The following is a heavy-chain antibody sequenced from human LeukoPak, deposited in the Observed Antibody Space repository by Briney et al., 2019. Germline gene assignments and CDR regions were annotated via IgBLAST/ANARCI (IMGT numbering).Heavy chain of an antibody. CDR3: ASGGGYYADY. J-gene: IGHJ4*02. CDR1: GGSISSGDYY. V-gene: IGHV4-30-4*01. D-gene: IGHD3-10*01. CDR2: IYYSGST. Sequence: SQTLSLTRTVSGGSISSGDYYWSWIRQPPGKGLEWIGYIYYSGSTYYNPSLKSRVTISVDTSKIQFSLKLSSVTAADTAVYYCASGGGYYADYWGQGTLVTVSS.